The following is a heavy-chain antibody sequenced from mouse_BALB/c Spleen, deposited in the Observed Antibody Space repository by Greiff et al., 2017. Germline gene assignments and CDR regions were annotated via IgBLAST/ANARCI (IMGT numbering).Heavy chain of an antibody. D-gene: IGHD1-1*01. CDR1: GFTFSSFG. V-gene: IGHV5-17*02. J-gene: IGHJ1*01. Sequence: EVKVVESGGGLVQPGGSRKLSCAASGFTFSSFGMHWVRQAPEKGLEWVAYISSGSSTIYYADTVKGRFTISRDNPKNTLFLQMTSLRSEDTAMYYCARAGSYEGYFDVWGAGTTVTVSS. CDR2: ISSGSSTI. CDR3: ARAGSYEGYFDV.